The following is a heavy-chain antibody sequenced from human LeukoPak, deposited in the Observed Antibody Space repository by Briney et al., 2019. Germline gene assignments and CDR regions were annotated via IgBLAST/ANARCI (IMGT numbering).Heavy chain of an antibody. D-gene: IGHD6-13*01. V-gene: IGHV4-34*01. Sequence: PSETLSLTCAVYGGSFSGYYWSWIRQPPGKGLEWIGEINHSGSTNYNPSLKSRVTISVDTSKNQFSLKLSSVTAADTAVYYCARVSKYSSSWFNYFDYWGQGTQVTVSS. CDR1: GGSFSGYY. CDR3: ARVSKYSSSWFNYFDY. CDR2: INHSGST. J-gene: IGHJ4*02.